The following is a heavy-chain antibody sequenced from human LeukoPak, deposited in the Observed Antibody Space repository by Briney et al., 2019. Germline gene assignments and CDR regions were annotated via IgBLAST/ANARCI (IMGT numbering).Heavy chain of an antibody. D-gene: IGHD3-22*01. CDR3: ARTYYDSRGYYYFDY. J-gene: IGHJ4*01. Sequence: GASVKVSCKASGYTFTAYYMHWVRQAPGQGLEWMGWINPNSGATRYSQKFQGRVTMTRDTSISTVYMDLSGLTSDDTAMFYCARTYYDSRGYYYFDYWGQGTLVTVST. CDR2: INPNSGAT. CDR1: GYTFTAYY. V-gene: IGHV1-2*02.